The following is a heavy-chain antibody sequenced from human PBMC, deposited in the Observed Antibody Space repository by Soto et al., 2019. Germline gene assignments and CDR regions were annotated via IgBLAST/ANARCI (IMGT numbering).Heavy chain of an antibody. J-gene: IGHJ6*02. Sequence: GSLRLSCAASGFTFSDYYMSLILHAPGKGLEWVSYISSSGSTIYYADSVKGRFTISRDNAKNSLYLQMNSLRAEDTAVYYCARYPNSYFYYYGMDVWGQGTTVTVSS. V-gene: IGHV3-11*01. CDR3: ARYPNSYFYYYGMDV. D-gene: IGHD2-21*01. CDR2: ISSSGSTI. CDR1: GFTFSDYY.